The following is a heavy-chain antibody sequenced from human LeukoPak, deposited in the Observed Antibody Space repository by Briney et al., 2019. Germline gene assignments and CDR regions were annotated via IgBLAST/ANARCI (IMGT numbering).Heavy chain of an antibody. CDR3: ARDGSNWDFDY. CDR1: GFTFSGYP. Sequence: GGSLRLSCAASGFTFSGYPMHWVRQAPGKGLEYLSGISANGGSTYYANSVKGRFTISRDNSKNTLYLQMGSLRPEDMAVCYCARDGSNWDFDYWGQGTLVTVSS. V-gene: IGHV3-64*01. CDR2: ISANGGST. J-gene: IGHJ4*02. D-gene: IGHD6-13*01.